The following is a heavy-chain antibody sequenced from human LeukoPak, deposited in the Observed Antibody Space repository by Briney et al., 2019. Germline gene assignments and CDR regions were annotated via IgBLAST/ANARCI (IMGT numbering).Heavy chain of an antibody. D-gene: IGHD3-3*01. CDR1: GFTFSSYS. V-gene: IGHV3-48*01. CDR3: ARGARGFWSGYYDY. J-gene: IGHJ4*02. Sequence: GGSLRLSCAASGFTFSSYSMNWVRQAPGKGLEWVSYSSSGSSTIYYTDSVKGRFTISRDNAKNSLYLQMNSLRAEDTAVYYCARGARGFWSGYYDYWGQGTLVTVSS. CDR2: SSSGSSTI.